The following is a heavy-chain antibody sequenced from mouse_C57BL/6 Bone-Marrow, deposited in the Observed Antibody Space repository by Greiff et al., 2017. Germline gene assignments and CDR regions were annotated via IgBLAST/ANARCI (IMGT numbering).Heavy chain of an antibody. CDR1: GYTFTSYW. CDR2: IHPNSGST. J-gene: IGHJ2*01. Sequence: VQLKQPGAELVKPGASVKLSCKASGYTFTSYWMHWVKQRPGQGLEWIGMIHPNSGSTNYNEKFKSKATLTVDKSSSTAYMQLSSLTSEDSAVYYCARVTTVPFYFDYWGQGTTLTVSS. D-gene: IGHD1-1*01. V-gene: IGHV1-64*01. CDR3: ARVTTVPFYFDY.